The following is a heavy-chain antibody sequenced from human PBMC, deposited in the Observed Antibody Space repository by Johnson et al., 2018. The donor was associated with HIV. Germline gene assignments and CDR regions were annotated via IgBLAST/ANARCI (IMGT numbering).Heavy chain of an antibody. V-gene: IGHV3-30*04. Sequence: MQLVESGGGVVQPGRSLRLSCAASGFTFSSYAMHWVRQAPGKGLEWVAVIGYDGSDKYYADSVKGRVTISRDNPKNTVYLHMNNLRAEDTAVSYCARDLAYNSRWTGAFDIWGQGTMVTVSS. CDR1: GFTFSSYA. J-gene: IGHJ3*02. D-gene: IGHD6-13*01. CDR3: ARDLAYNSRWTGAFDI. CDR2: IGYDGSDK.